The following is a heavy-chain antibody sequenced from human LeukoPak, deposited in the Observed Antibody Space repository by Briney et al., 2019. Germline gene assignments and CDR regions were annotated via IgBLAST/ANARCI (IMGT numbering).Heavy chain of an antibody. CDR1: GGTFSSYA. D-gene: IGHD2-2*01. J-gene: IGHJ4*02. Sequence: ASVKVSCKASGGTFSSYAISWVRQAPGQGPEWMGGIIPIFGTANYAQKFQGRVTITADESTSTAYMELSSLRSEDTAVYYCARGCSSTSCPAPFDYWGQGTLVTVSS. CDR2: IIPIFGTA. CDR3: ARGCSSTSCPAPFDY. V-gene: IGHV1-69*13.